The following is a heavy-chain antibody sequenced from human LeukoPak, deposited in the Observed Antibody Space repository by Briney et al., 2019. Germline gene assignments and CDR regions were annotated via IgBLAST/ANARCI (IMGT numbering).Heavy chain of an antibody. CDR3: ARGHGSYYYYMDV. Sequence: ASVKXSCKASGYTFTDFYMLWVRQAPGQGLEWMGWINPNSGGTDYAQKFQGRVTMTRDTSTSTAYMELSRLRSDDTAVYHCARGHGSYYYYMDVWGMGTTVTVSS. CDR1: GYTFTDFY. J-gene: IGHJ6*03. V-gene: IGHV1-2*02. CDR2: INPNSGGT. D-gene: IGHD3-10*01.